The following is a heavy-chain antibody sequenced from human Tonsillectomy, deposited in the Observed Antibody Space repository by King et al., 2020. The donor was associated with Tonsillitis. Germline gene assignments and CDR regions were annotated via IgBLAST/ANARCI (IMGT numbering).Heavy chain of an antibody. CDR3: ARLGDGYKYDY. Sequence: QLVQSGAEVKKPGSSVKVSCRASGDTFNSFVISWVRQAPGQGLEWMGTIIPMIGTTNYAQDFQGRVTITADESTSTAYMELSSLRSEDTAVYYCARLGDGYKYDYWGQGTLVTVSS. D-gene: IGHD5-24*01. CDR2: IIPMIGTT. CDR1: GDTFNSFV. V-gene: IGHV1-69*18. J-gene: IGHJ4*02.